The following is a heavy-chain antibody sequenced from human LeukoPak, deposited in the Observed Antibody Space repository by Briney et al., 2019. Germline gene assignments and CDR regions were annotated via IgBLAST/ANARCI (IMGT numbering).Heavy chain of an antibody. CDR3: ARRYSSSSSRYFDY. J-gene: IGHJ4*02. CDR2: IYYSGST. D-gene: IGHD6-6*01. Sequence: SETLSLTCTVSGGSISSSSYYWGWIRRPPGKGLEWIGSIYYSGSTYYNPSLKSRVTISVDTSKNQFSLKLSSVTAADTAVYYCARRYSSSSSRYFDYWGQGTLVTVSS. V-gene: IGHV4-39*01. CDR1: GGSISSSSYY.